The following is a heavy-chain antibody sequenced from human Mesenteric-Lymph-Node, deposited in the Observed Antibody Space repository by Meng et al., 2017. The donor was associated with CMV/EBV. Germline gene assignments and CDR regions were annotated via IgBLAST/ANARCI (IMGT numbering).Heavy chain of an antibody. CDR2: IKGDGSEK. CDR3: ASSSGYSRFNF. V-gene: IGHV3-7*01. J-gene: IGHJ4*02. Sequence: SCAASGFTFSIYWMAWVRQVPGKGLEWVANIKGDGSEKNYVASVKGRFTVSRDNAKNSLDLQMTSLRVEDTALYYCASSSGYSRFNFWGQGTLVTVSS. CDR1: GFTFSIYW. D-gene: IGHD6-19*01.